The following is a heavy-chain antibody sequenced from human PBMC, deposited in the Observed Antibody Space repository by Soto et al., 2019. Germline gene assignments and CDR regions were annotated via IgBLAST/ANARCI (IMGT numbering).Heavy chain of an antibody. CDR3: ARDRVGGAVAGPFDY. D-gene: IGHD6-19*01. CDR1: GYTFTGYY. Sequence: QVQLVQSGAEVKKPGASVKVSCKASGYTFTGYYMHWVRQASGQGLEWMGWINPNSGGTNYAQKFKGWVTMTRDTSISTAYMELSRLRSDDTAVYYCARDRVGGAVAGPFDYWGQGTLVTVSS. V-gene: IGHV1-2*04. CDR2: INPNSGGT. J-gene: IGHJ4*02.